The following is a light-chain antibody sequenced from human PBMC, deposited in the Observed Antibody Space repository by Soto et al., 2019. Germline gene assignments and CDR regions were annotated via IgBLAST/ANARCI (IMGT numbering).Light chain of an antibody. Sequence: QSVLTQPPSVSGAPGQRVTISCTGTSSNIGAPFAVHWYQQLPGMAPKLLVFDDTSRPTGVPDRFSGSKSGTSASLTIAGLQAEDEAEYFCQSYDSSLGGLVVFGGGTKLTVL. CDR2: DDT. V-gene: IGLV1-40*01. CDR1: SSNIGAPFA. CDR3: QSYDSSLGGLVV. J-gene: IGLJ2*01.